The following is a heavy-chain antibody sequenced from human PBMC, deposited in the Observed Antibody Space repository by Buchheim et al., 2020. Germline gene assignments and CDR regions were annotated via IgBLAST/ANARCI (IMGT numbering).Heavy chain of an antibody. V-gene: IGHV3-21*01. CDR2: ISSSSSYI. CDR1: GFTFSYYS. CDR3: ARAIDVVVPAEGYYGMDV. Sequence: EVQLVESGGGLVKPGGSLRLSCAASGFTFSYYSMNWVRQAPGKGLEWVSSISSSSSYIYYADSVKGRFTISRDNAKNSLYLQMNSLRAEDTAVYYCARAIDVVVPAEGYYGMDVWGQGTT. J-gene: IGHJ6*02. D-gene: IGHD2-2*01.